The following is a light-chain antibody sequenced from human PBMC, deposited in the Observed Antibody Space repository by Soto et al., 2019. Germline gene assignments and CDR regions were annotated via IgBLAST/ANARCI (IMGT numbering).Light chain of an antibody. V-gene: IGKV1-5*03. Sequence: DIQMTQSPSTLSAFVGERVTVTCRASQSIYNWVAWYQQKPGKAPKVLIYKASTLEIGVPSRFSGSGSGTEFSLTISSLQPDDFATYYCQQFHSFPWTFGQGTNVEIK. CDR1: QSIYNW. J-gene: IGKJ1*01. CDR2: KAS. CDR3: QQFHSFPWT.